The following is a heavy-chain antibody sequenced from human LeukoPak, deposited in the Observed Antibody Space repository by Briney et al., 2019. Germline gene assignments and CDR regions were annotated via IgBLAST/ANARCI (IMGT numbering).Heavy chain of an antibody. V-gene: IGHV3-53*01. J-gene: IGHJ4*02. CDR1: GFTVSSNY. CDR3: ARDRGGNYFDY. D-gene: IGHD3-16*01. CDR2: IYSGGST. Sequence: GGSLRLSCAASGFTVSSNYMSWVRQAPGKGLKWVSVIYSGGSTYYADSVKGRFTISRDNSKNTLYLQMNNLRAEDTAVYYCARDRGGNYFDYWGQGTLVTVSS.